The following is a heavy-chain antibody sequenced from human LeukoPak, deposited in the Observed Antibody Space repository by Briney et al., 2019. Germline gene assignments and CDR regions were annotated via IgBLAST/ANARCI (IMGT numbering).Heavy chain of an antibody. D-gene: IGHD5-18*01. V-gene: IGHV3-66*02. CDR3: ARDGRVRGFSWFDP. Sequence: GGSLRLSCAASGFTVSSNYMSWVRQAPGKGLEWVSVIYSGGSTYYADSVKGRFTISRDNSKNTLYLQMNSLRAEDTAVYYCARDGRVRGFSWFDPWGQGTLVTASS. CDR2: IYSGGST. J-gene: IGHJ5*02. CDR1: GFTVSSNY.